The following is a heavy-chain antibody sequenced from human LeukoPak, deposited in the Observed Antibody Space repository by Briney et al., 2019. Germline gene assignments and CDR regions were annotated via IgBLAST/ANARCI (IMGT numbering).Heavy chain of an antibody. Sequence: SETLSLTCSVSGGSISKSPYYWAWIRRTPGKGLEWIANIYYSGNTYYNLSLKSRVTISVDTSKNHFSLKLNSVTAADTAVYYCARSGPYCSGGSCYAYAMDVWGQGTTATVSS. CDR3: ARSGPYCSGGSCYAYAMDV. V-gene: IGHV4-39*02. CDR1: GGSISKSPYY. J-gene: IGHJ6*02. CDR2: IYYSGNT. D-gene: IGHD2-15*01.